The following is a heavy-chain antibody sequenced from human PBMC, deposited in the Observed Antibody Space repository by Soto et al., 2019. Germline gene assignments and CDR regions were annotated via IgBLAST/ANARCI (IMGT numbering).Heavy chain of an antibody. V-gene: IGHV4-61*08. Sequence: SETLSLTCTVSGASISSGDSYWSWIRQHPGKGLEWIGYISYTGTTNYNPSLKSRVTISVDTSKNQFSLKLSSVTAADTAVYYCARAPVAGSTDYWGQGTLVTVSS. CDR1: GASISSGDSY. CDR3: ARAPVAGSTDY. J-gene: IGHJ4*02. D-gene: IGHD6-19*01. CDR2: ISYTGTT.